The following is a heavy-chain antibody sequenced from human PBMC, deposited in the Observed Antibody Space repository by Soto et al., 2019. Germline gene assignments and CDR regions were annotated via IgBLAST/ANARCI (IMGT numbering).Heavy chain of an antibody. CDR2: INSDGSST. V-gene: IGHV3-74*01. J-gene: IGHJ4*02. CDR1: GFTFSSYW. CDR3: AGGVAGQFDY. D-gene: IGHD6-19*01. Sequence: EVQLVESGGGLVQPGGSLRLSCAASGFTFSSYWMHWVRQAPGKGLVWVSRINSDGSSTNYADSVKGRFTISRDNAKNTLYLQMNSLRDEDTAVYYCAGGVAGQFDYWGQGTLVTVSS.